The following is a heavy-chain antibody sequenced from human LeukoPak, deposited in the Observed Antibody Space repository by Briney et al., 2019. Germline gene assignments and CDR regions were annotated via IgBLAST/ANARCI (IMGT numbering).Heavy chain of an antibody. CDR1: GDSVSSYY. J-gene: IGHJ3*02. CDR2: ISPSGST. V-gene: IGHV4-4*07. D-gene: IGHD3-10*01. Sequence: SETLSLTCPVSGDSVSSYYGSWIRQPAGKGLEWIGRISPSGSTNYNPSLQSRVTMSVDTSGNQLSLKLNSVTAADTAVYYCARGPYYGSGSTRAAFDIWGQGKMVTVSS. CDR3: ARGPYYGSGSTRAAFDI.